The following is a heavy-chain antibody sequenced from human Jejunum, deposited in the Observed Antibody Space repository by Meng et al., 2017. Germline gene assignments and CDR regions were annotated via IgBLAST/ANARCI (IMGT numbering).Heavy chain of an antibody. V-gene: IGHV3-21*01. J-gene: IGHJ4*02. Sequence: GESLKISCAASGFTFSSYTMNWVRQAPGKGLDWVSSISSSSSYIYYADSGKGRFTISRDNAQNSLYLQMNSLRAEDTAVYYCARRYYFDSGDPFDYWGQGTLVTVSS. CDR2: ISSSSSYI. CDR3: ARRYYFDSGDPFDY. CDR1: GFTFSSYT. D-gene: IGHD3-22*01.